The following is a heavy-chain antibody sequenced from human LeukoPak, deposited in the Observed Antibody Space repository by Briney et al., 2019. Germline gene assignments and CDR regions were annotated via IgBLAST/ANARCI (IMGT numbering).Heavy chain of an antibody. CDR1: GFTFSSYA. CDR3: ARGLYSSGYYLGY. J-gene: IGHJ4*02. Sequence: GGSLRLSCAASGFTFSSYAMSWVRQAPGKGLEWVSVIYSGGSTYYADSVKGRFTISRDNSKNTLYLQMNSLRAEDTAVYYCARGLYSSGYYLGYWGQGTLVTVSS. D-gene: IGHD3-22*01. V-gene: IGHV3-53*01. CDR2: IYSGGST.